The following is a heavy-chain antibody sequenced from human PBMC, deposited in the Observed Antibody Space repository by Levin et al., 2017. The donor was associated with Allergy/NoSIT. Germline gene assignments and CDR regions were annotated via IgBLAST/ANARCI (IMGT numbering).Heavy chain of an antibody. Sequence: SQTLSLTCTVSGGSISSYYWSWIRQPPGKGLEWIGYIYYSGSTNYNPSLKSRVTISVDTSKNQFSLKLSSVTAADTAVYYCARGAGHTAMGHWGQGTLVTVSS. D-gene: IGHD5-18*01. CDR1: GGSISSYY. CDR2: IYYSGST. V-gene: IGHV4-59*01. J-gene: IGHJ4*02. CDR3: ARGAGHTAMGH.